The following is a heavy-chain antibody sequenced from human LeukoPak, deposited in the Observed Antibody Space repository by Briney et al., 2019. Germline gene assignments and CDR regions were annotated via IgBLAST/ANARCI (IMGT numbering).Heavy chain of an antibody. CDR2: INPNSGGT. Sequence: ASVKVSCKASGYTFTGYNMHWVRQAPGQGLEWMGLINPNSGGTNYAQKFQGRVAMTRDTSINTAYMELSKLTSDDTAVYYCASVHYGDWGQGTLVTVFS. D-gene: IGHD3-10*01. CDR3: ASVHYGD. J-gene: IGHJ4*02. CDR1: GYTFTGYN. V-gene: IGHV1-2*02.